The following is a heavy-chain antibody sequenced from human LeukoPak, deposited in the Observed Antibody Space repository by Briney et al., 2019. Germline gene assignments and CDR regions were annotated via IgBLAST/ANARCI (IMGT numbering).Heavy chain of an antibody. Sequence: SGGSLRLSCAASGFTFDDYTMHWVRQAPGKGLEWVSLISWDGGSTYYADSVKGRFTISRDNSKNSLYLQMNSLRTEDTALYYRAKDTGTSYDAFDIWGQGTMVTVSS. D-gene: IGHD1-7*01. CDR1: GFTFDDYT. CDR2: ISWDGGST. CDR3: AKDTGTSYDAFDI. J-gene: IGHJ3*02. V-gene: IGHV3-43*01.